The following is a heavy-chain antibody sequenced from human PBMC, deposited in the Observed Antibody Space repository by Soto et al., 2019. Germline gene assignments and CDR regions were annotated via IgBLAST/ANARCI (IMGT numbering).Heavy chain of an antibody. CDR2: ISGSGGST. CDR3: SKITEGLNGYYMAPPLINFDY. D-gene: IGHD3-9*01. CDR1: GFTFSSYA. Sequence: PGGSLRLSCAASGFTFSSYAMSCVRQAPGKGLEWVSAISGSGGSTYYADSVKVRFTISRDNSKNTLYLQMNSLRAEDTAVYYCSKITEGLNGYYMAPPLINFDYWGQGTLVTVSS. J-gene: IGHJ4*02. V-gene: IGHV3-23*01.